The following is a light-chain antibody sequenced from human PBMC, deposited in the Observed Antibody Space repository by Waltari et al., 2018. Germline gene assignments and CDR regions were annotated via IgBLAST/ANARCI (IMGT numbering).Light chain of an antibody. Sequence: EIVMTQSPATLSASPGERATRSCRASQSVSSNLAWYQQKPGQAPRLLIYGASTRATGIPARFSGSGSGTEFTLTISSLQSEDFAVYYCQQYNNWPRTFGQGTKVEIK. V-gene: IGKV3-15*01. J-gene: IGKJ1*01. CDR1: QSVSSN. CDR3: QQYNNWPRT. CDR2: GAS.